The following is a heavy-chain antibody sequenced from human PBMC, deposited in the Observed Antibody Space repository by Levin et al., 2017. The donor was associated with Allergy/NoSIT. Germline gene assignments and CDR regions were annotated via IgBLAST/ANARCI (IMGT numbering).Heavy chain of an antibody. Sequence: LSLTCAASGFTFDDYAMHWVRQAPGKGLEWVSGISWNSGSIGYADSVKGRFTISRDNAKNSLYLQMNSLRAEDTALYYCAKDTGVGAVAGTRIDYWGQGTLVTVSS. D-gene: IGHD6-19*01. V-gene: IGHV3-9*01. CDR1: GFTFDDYA. CDR3: AKDTGVGAVAGTRIDY. CDR2: ISWNSGSI. J-gene: IGHJ4*02.